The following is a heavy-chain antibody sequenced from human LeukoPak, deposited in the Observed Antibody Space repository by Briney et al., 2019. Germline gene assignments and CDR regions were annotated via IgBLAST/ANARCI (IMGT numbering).Heavy chain of an antibody. D-gene: IGHD2-21*01. V-gene: IGHV3-48*01. CDR1: GFTFSSYN. J-gene: IGHJ4*02. Sequence: GGSLRLSCAASGFTFSSYNMNWVRQAPGKGLEWVSYISRTSTIYYADSVKGRFTISRDNAKNSLYLQMNSLRAEDTAVYYCARGDSALDYWGQGTLVTVSS. CDR3: ARGDSALDY. CDR2: ISRTSTI.